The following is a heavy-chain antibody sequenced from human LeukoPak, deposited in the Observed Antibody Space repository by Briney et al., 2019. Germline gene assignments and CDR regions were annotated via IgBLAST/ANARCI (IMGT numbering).Heavy chain of an antibody. Sequence: GGSVRLSCAASGITLSVYWMSWVRQAPGKGLEWVGNIKQDGSEKYYRDSVQGRFTISRDNAKNSLYLQMNSLRAEDTAVYYCARSGSGYFDYWGKGSLVTVSS. J-gene: IGHJ4*02. V-gene: IGHV3-7*01. CDR3: ARSGSGYFDY. CDR2: IKQDGSEK. CDR1: GITLSVYW.